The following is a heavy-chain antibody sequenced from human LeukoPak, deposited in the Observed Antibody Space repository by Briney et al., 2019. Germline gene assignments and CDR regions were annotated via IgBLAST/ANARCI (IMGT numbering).Heavy chain of an antibody. J-gene: IGHJ4*02. CDR3: ARGGRESSFYFDY. D-gene: IGHD3-16*01. CDR1: GGSVNSNSYY. Sequence: SETLSLTCTVSGGSVNSNSYYWGWIRQPPGKSLEWIASIYYSGNSYYNPSLKSRVTISVDTSKNQFSLKLSSVTAADTAVYYCARGGRESSFYFDYWGQGTLVTVSS. CDR2: IYYSGNS. V-gene: IGHV4-39*07.